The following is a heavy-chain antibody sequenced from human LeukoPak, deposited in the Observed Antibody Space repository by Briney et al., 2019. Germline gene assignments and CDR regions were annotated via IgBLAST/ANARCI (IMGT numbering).Heavy chain of an antibody. J-gene: IGHJ5*02. V-gene: IGHV4-59*01. Sequence: SETLSLTCTVSGGSISSYYWSWIRQPPGKGLEWIGYIYYSGSTNYNPSLRSRVTISVDTSKNQFSLKLSSVTAADTAVYYCARELDHWFDPWGQGTLVTVSS. CDR2: IYYSGST. CDR3: ARELDHWFDP. CDR1: GGSISSYY. D-gene: IGHD1-1*01.